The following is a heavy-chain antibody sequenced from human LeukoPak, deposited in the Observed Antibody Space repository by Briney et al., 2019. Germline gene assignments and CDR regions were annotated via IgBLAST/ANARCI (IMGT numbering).Heavy chain of an antibody. CDR2: IIPIFGTA. D-gene: IGHD6-6*01. Sequence: GASVKVSCKASGGTFSSYAISWVRQAPGQGLEWMGRIIPIFGTANYAQKFQGRVTITTDESTSTAYMELSSLRSEDTAVYYCARGKAGFSSWSDFDYWGQGTLVTVSS. CDR3: ARGKAGFSSWSDFDY. V-gene: IGHV1-69*05. CDR1: GGTFSSYA. J-gene: IGHJ4*02.